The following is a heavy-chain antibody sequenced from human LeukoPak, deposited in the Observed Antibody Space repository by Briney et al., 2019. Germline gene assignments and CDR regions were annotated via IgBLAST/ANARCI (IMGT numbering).Heavy chain of an antibody. Sequence: GGSLRLSCAASGFTFSSYGMHWVRQAPGKGLEWVAFIRYDGSNKYYADSVKGRFTISRDNSKNTLYLQMNSLRAEDTAVYYCAKDGGYYYDSSGYQPCDYWGQGTLVTVSS. CDR1: GFTFSSYG. J-gene: IGHJ4*02. CDR3: AKDGGYYYDSSGYQPCDY. CDR2: IRYDGSNK. V-gene: IGHV3-30*02. D-gene: IGHD3-22*01.